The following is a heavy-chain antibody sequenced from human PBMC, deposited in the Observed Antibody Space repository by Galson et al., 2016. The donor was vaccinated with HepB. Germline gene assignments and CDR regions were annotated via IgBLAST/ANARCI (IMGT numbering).Heavy chain of an antibody. D-gene: IGHD2-15*01. Sequence: SLRLSCAASGFTFSSYAMSWVRQAPGKGLEWVSLISGSGTNTYYADSVKGRFTISRDNSRNTLYLQPNSLRAEDTAVYYCAKDLTVTLHWFDPWGQGTLVTVSS. CDR3: AKDLTVTLHWFDP. V-gene: IGHV3-23*01. CDR1: GFTFSSYA. CDR2: ISGSGTNT. J-gene: IGHJ5*02.